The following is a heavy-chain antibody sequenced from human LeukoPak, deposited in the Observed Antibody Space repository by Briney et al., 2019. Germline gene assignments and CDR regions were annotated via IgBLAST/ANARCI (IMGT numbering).Heavy chain of an antibody. CDR2: VYYSGST. CDR1: DGSINSYY. D-gene: IGHD5-18*01. Sequence: PSETLSLTCSVSDGSINSYYWSWIRQPPGKGLEWLGYVYYSGSTNYNPSLKSRVTISLDTSKNQFSLKLSPVTAADTAVYYCARHLRGYSYGPFDSWGQGILVTVSS. CDR3: ARHLRGYSYGPFDS. J-gene: IGHJ4*02. V-gene: IGHV4-59*08.